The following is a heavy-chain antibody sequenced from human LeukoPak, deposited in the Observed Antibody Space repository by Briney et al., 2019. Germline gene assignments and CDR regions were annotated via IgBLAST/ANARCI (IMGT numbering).Heavy chain of an antibody. J-gene: IGHJ4*02. CDR2: IRYDGSNK. D-gene: IGHD3-22*01. Sequence: PGGSLRLSCAASGFTFGSYGLHWVRQAPGKGLEWVAFIRYDGSNKYYADSVKGRFTISRDNSKNTLYLQMNSLRAEDTAVYYCAKDRVYYDSSGYYSYYFDYWGQGTLVTVSS. V-gene: IGHV3-30*02. CDR3: AKDRVYYDSSGYYSYYFDY. CDR1: GFTFGSYG.